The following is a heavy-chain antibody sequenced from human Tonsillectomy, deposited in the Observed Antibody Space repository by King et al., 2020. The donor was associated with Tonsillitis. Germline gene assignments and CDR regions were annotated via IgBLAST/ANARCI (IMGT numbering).Heavy chain of an antibody. J-gene: IGHJ4*02. CDR2: MNPNSGNT. V-gene: IGHV1-8*01. Sequence: LVESGAEVKKPGASVKVSCKASGYTFTSYDINRVRQATGQGLEWMGWMNPNSGNTGYAQKFQGRVTMTRNTSISTAYMELSSLRSEDTAVYYCARVSDSSGYYYFDYWGQGTLVTVSS. CDR3: ARVSDSSGYYYFDY. D-gene: IGHD3-22*01. CDR1: GYTFTSYD.